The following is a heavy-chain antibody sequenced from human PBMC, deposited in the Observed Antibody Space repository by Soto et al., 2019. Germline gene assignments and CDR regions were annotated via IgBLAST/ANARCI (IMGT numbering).Heavy chain of an antibody. J-gene: IGHJ5*02. CDR1: GGSISSGGYS. Sequence: PSETLSLTCAVSGGSISSGGYSWSWIRQPPGKGLEWIGYIYHSGSTYYNPSLKSRVTISVDRSKNQFSLKLSSVTAADTAVYYCARVRRAGTGNSNWFDPWGQGTLVTAPQ. V-gene: IGHV4-30-2*01. CDR2: IYHSGST. D-gene: IGHD1-1*01. CDR3: ARVRRAGTGNSNWFDP.